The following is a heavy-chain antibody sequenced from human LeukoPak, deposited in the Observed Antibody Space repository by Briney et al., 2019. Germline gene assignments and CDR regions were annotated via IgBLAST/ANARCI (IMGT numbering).Heavy chain of an antibody. CDR2: ISSSSSYI. CDR1: GFTFSSYS. D-gene: IGHD6-6*01. Sequence: PGGSLRLSCAASGFTFSSYSMNWVRQAPGKGLGWVSSISSSSSYIYYADSVKGRFTISRDNSQSTLYLQMNTLRAEDTAVYYCARDKPQARVYYYNGMDVWGQGTTVTVSS. CDR3: ARDKPQARVYYYNGMDV. V-gene: IGHV3-21*01. J-gene: IGHJ6*02.